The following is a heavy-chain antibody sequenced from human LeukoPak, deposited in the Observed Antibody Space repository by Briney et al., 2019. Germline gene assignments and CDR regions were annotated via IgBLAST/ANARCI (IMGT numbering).Heavy chain of an antibody. J-gene: IGHJ4*02. CDR3: AKDLTYDFSPSRARLRGGFDY. CDR2: ISWNSGNT. Sequence: GRSLRLSCAASGFIFDDYAMHWVRQVPGKGLEWVSGISWNSGNTGYVDSVKGRFTISRDNAKNSLYLQMNSLRVEDMALYYCAKDLTYDFSPSRARLRGGFDYWGQGTLVSVSS. CDR1: GFIFDDYA. V-gene: IGHV3-9*03. D-gene: IGHD3-3*01.